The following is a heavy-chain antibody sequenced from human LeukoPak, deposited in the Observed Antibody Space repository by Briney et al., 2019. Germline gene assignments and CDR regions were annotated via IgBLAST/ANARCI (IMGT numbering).Heavy chain of an antibody. Sequence: SETLSLTCSVSNYSINSHYYWVWLRQTPRKGLEWLGSIHRSGSVYYNDNPSLQSRVAMSMDSSNNQFSLRLTSLTAADTAIYYCARDQVAPATAIEFWGLGILVTVSS. D-gene: IGHD2-2*02. V-gene: IGHV4-38-2*02. J-gene: IGHJ4*01. CDR3: ARDQVAPATAIEF. CDR1: NYSINSHYY. CDR2: IHRSGSV.